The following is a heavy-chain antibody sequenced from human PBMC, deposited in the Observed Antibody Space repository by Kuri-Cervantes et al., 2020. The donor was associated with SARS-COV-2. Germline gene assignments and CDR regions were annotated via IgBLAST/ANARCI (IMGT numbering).Heavy chain of an antibody. Sequence: SETLSLTCAVSGYSISSGYYWGWIRQPPGKGLEWIGSSYHSGSTYYNPSLKSRVTISVDTSKNQFYLKLSSVTAADTAVYYCARVGEYSSSLDYWGQGTLVTVSS. CDR1: GYSISSGYY. CDR2: SYHSGST. V-gene: IGHV4-38-2*01. CDR3: ARVGEYSSSLDY. J-gene: IGHJ4*02. D-gene: IGHD6-13*01.